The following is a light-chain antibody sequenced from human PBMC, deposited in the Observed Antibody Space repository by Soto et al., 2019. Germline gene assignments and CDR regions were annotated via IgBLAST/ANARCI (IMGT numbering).Light chain of an antibody. J-gene: IGKJ4*01. V-gene: IGKV3-20*01. CDR1: QSVSSN. CDR2: GAF. CDR3: QQYGSSTGLT. Sequence: EVVLTQSPGTLSLSPGERATLSCRASQSVSSNLAWYQQKPGQAPSLLIYGAFTRATGIPARFSGTGSGTEFTLTISRLEPEDFAVYYCQQYGSSTGLTFGGGTKVDIK.